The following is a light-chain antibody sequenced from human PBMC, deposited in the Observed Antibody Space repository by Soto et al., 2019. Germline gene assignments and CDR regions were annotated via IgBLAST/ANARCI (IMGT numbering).Light chain of an antibody. Sequence: EVALTQSPDTLSLSVGERASLSCRASQSISSNFLAWYQQKPGQAPRLLIYSASTRATGVPDRFSGSGSGTHFTLTITRLEPEDFAIYICQNYNLSFGPGTKV. CDR3: QNYNLS. J-gene: IGKJ3*01. V-gene: IGKV3-20*01. CDR1: QSISSNF. CDR2: SAS.